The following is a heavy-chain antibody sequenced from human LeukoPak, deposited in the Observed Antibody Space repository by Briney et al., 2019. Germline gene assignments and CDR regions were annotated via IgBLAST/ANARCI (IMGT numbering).Heavy chain of an antibody. CDR1: GFTFSSYG. Sequence: GGSLRLLCAESGFTFSSYGMHWVRQAPSKGLEWVAFIRYDGSNKYYADSVKGLFTISRDNSKNTLYLQMNSLRAEDTAVYYCAKDPSVTGYYFNCWGQVILVSVSS. V-gene: IGHV3-30*02. D-gene: IGHD2-21*02. J-gene: IGHJ4*02. CDR2: IRYDGSNK. CDR3: AKDPSVTGYYFNC.